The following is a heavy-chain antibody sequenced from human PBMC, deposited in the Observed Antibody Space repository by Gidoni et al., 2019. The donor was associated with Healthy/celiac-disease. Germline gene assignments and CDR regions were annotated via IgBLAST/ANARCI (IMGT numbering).Heavy chain of an antibody. CDR2: INHSGST. V-gene: IGHV4-34*01. J-gene: IGHJ5*02. D-gene: IGHD6-6*01. CDR1: YGSFSGYL. Sequence: QVQLQQWGAGLLKTSETLSLTCAVYYGSFSGYLWSWIRQPPGKGLEWIGEINHSGSTNYSPSLKSRIIISVDTSKNQFSLRLRSVTAADTAVYYCARGRRWFDPWGQGTLVTVSS. CDR3: ARGRRWFDP.